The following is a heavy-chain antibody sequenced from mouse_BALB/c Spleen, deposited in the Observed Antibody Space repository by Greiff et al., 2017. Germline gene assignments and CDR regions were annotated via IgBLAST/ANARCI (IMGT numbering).Heavy chain of an antibody. D-gene: IGHD1-1*01. CDR1: GYTFTDYY. J-gene: IGHJ2*01. CDR2: IYPGSGNT. Sequence: VQLQQSGAELARPGASVKLSCKASGYTFTDYYINWVKQRTGQGLEWIGEIYPGSGNTYYNEKFKGKATLTADKSSSTAYMQLSSLTSEDSAVYFCARDSSPGYWGQGTTLTVSS. CDR3: ARDSSPGY. V-gene: IGHV1-77*01.